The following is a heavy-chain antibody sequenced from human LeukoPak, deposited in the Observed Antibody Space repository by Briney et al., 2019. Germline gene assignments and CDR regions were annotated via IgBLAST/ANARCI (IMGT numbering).Heavy chain of an antibody. CDR2: ISSSSSYI. V-gene: IGHV3-21*01. D-gene: IGHD2-21*01. Sequence: GGSLRLSCAASGFTFSSYSMNWVRQAPGKGLEWVSSISSSSSYIYYADSVKGRFTISRDNAKNSLYLQMNSLRAEDTAVYYCARDNGGDGWFDPWGQGTLVTVSS. J-gene: IGHJ5*02. CDR3: ARDNGGDGWFDP. CDR1: GFTFSSYS.